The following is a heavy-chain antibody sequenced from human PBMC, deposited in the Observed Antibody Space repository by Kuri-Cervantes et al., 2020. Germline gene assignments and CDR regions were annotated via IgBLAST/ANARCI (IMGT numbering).Heavy chain of an antibody. V-gene: IGHV3-23*01. Sequence: GESLKISCAASGFTFSSYAMSWVRQAPGKGLEWVSAISGSGGSTYYADSVKGRFTISRDDSKNTLYLQMNSLKSSDTAMYYCARLLPKPDILTGWDAYNWFDPWGPGTLVTVSS. CDR1: GFTFSSYA. CDR3: ARLLPKPDILTGWDAYNWFDP. J-gene: IGHJ5*02. D-gene: IGHD3-9*01. CDR2: ISGSGGST.